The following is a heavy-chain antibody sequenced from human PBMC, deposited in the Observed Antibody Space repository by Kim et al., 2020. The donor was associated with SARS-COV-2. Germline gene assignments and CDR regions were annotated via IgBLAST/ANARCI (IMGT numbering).Heavy chain of an antibody. CDR2: SRDKTNRYTT. D-gene: IGHD3-10*01. V-gene: IGHV3-72*01. CDR1: GFTFSDYY. J-gene: IGHJ1*01. CDR3: TRGGSGSSKEYFQF. Sequence: GGSLRLSCAASGFTFSDYYMDWVRQAPGKGLELVGRSRDKTNRYTTEYAASVRGRFIISRDDSKNSLYLQMNSLKTEDTAVYYCTRGGSGSSKEYFQFWGQGTLAIVSS.